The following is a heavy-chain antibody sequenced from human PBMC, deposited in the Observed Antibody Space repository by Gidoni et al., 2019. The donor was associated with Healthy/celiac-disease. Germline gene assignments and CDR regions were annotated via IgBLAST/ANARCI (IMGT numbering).Heavy chain of an antibody. J-gene: IGHJ3*02. CDR3: ARDLSYDFWSGYYRHDAFDI. CDR2: INPSGGST. V-gene: IGHV1-46*01. D-gene: IGHD3-3*01. Sequence: QVQLVQSGAEVKKPGASVKVSCMASGYTFTSYSMPWVRQATGQGLEWMGIINPSGGSTSYAQKFQGRVTMTRDTSTSTVYMELSSLRSEDTAVYYCARDLSYDFWSGYYRHDAFDIWGQGTMVTVSS. CDR1: GYTFTSYS.